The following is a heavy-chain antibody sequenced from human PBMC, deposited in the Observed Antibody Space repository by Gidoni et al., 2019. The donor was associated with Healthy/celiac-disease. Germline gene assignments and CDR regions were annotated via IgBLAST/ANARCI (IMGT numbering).Heavy chain of an antibody. CDR2: RWYDGSNK. D-gene: IGHD1-26*01. CDR1: GFTFSSYG. J-gene: IGHJ1*01. Sequence: QVQLVESGGRVVLPGGSLRVSWAASGFTFSSYGMHWVRQAPGKGLEWVAVRWYDGSNKYYADSVKGRFTISRDNSKNTLYLKMNSLRAEEKAGYYCARVEWERGYFQHWGQGTLVTVSS. V-gene: IGHV3-33*01. CDR3: ARVEWERGYFQH.